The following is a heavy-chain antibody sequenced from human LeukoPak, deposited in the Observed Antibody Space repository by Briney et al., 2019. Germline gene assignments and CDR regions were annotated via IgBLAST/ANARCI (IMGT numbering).Heavy chain of an antibody. CDR3: ARDRGRATWFDP. CDR1: GGSITSYY. J-gene: IGHJ5*02. CDR2: IYYSGST. V-gene: IGHV4-59*01. Sequence: SETLSLTCTVSGGSITSYYWHWIRQPPGKGLEWIGYIYYSGSTNYNPSLKSRVTISVDTSGNQFSLKLHSVTAADTAVYYCARDRGRATWFDPWGQGTAVTVSS. D-gene: IGHD3-10*01.